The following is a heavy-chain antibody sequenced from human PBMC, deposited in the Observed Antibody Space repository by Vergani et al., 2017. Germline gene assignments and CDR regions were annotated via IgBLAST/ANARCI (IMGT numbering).Heavy chain of an antibody. Sequence: QVQLQESGPGLVKPSETLSLTCAVSGYSINSDFYWGWIRQPPGMGLEWIATIYPSGNTYYNPSLNSRLTMSVDTSKNQFSLKLNSMTAADTAVYYCARRPTWELGAFDIWGQGTLVTVSS. CDR2: IYPSGNT. CDR1: GYSINSDFY. V-gene: IGHV4-38-2*01. J-gene: IGHJ3*02. CDR3: ARRPTWELGAFDI. D-gene: IGHD1-26*01.